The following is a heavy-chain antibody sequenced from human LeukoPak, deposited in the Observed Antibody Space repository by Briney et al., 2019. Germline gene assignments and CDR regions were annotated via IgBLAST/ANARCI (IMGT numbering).Heavy chain of an antibody. J-gene: IGHJ3*02. V-gene: IGHV3-15*01. CDR1: GITFSNAW. CDR2: IKSKTDGGTI. CDR3: TTASVTVQARGAFDI. D-gene: IGHD4-17*01. Sequence: PGGSLRLYCAASGITFSNAWMNWVRQAPGKGLEWVGRIKSKTDGGTIDYAAPVKGRFTISTDDSKNTLYLQLNSLKTEDSAVYYCTTASVTVQARGAFDIWGQGTMVTVSS.